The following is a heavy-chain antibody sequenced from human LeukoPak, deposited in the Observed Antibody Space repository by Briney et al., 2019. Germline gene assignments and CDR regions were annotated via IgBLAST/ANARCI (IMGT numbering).Heavy chain of an antibody. V-gene: IGHV4-4*08. CDR3: ARSLVGATGSDAFDI. Sequence: PSETLSLTCTVSGGSISSYYWSWIRQSPGKRLEWIGRIYTSGSTNYTPSLKSRVTISVDTSKNQFSLKLSSVAAADTAVYYCARSLVGATGSDAFDIWGQGTMVTVSS. D-gene: IGHD1-26*01. CDR1: GGSISSYY. J-gene: IGHJ3*02. CDR2: IYTSGST.